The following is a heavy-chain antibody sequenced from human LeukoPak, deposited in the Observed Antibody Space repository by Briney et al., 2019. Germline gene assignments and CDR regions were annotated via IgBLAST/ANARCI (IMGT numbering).Heavy chain of an antibody. CDR1: GGSISSYY. Sequence: KASETLSLTCTVSGGSISSYYWSWIRQPAGKGLEWIGRIYTSGSTNYNPSLKSRVTMSVDTSKNQFSLKVSSVTAADTAVYYCAKSSSWWVFECWGQGTLVTVSS. CDR2: IYTSGST. CDR3: AKSSSWWVFEC. J-gene: IGHJ4*02. V-gene: IGHV4-4*07. D-gene: IGHD6-13*01.